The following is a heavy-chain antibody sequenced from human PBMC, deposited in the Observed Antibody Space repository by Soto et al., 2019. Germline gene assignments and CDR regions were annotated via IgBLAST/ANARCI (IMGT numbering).Heavy chain of an antibody. V-gene: IGHV1-8*01. J-gene: IGHJ4*02. Sequence: QVQLVQSGAEVKKPGASVKVSCKASGYTFTSYDINWVRQATGQGLEWMGWMNPNSGNTGYAQKSQGRGPMPRNTAISTAYMELSSLRSEDSAVYYCASGIAARPGVYWGQGTLVTVSS. CDR2: MNPNSGNT. CDR3: ASGIAARPGVY. CDR1: GYTFTSYD. D-gene: IGHD6-6*01.